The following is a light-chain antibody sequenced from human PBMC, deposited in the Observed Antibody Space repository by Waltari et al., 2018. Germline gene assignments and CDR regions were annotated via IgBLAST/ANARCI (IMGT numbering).Light chain of an antibody. CDR3: QHYVRLPAT. V-gene: IGKV3-20*01. J-gene: IGKJ1*01. CDR1: QSVSRT. CDR2: GAS. Sequence: EIVLTQSPGILSLSPGERATLSYRASQSVSRTLAWYQQKPGQAPRLLIYGASTRATGIPDRFSSGGSGTDFSLTISRLEPEDFAVYYCQHYVRLPATFGQGTKVEIK.